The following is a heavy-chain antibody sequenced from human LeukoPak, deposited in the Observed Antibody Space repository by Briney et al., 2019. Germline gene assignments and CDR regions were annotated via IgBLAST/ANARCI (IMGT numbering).Heavy chain of an antibody. V-gene: IGHV1-24*01. CDR2: FDPEDGET. CDR3: ATEFGYPQTNWFDP. Sequence: ASVKVSCKVSGYTLTELSMHWVRHAPGKGLEWRGGFDPEDGETIYAQKFQGRVTMTEDTSTDTAYMELSSLRSEDTAVYYCATEFGYPQTNWFDPWGQGTLVTVSS. CDR1: GYTLTELS. D-gene: IGHD3-22*01. J-gene: IGHJ5*02.